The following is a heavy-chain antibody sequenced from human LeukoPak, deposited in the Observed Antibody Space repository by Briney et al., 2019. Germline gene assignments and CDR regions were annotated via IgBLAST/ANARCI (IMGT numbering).Heavy chain of an antibody. D-gene: IGHD5-18*01. Sequence: SVKVSCKASGGTFSSYAISWVRQAPGQGLEWMGRIIPILGIANYAQKFQGRVTITADKSTSTAYMELSRLRSDDTAVYYCASLTLGYSYGRENFDYWGQGTLVTVSS. CDR1: GGTFSSYA. V-gene: IGHV1-69*04. J-gene: IGHJ4*02. CDR2: IIPILGIA. CDR3: ASLTLGYSYGRENFDY.